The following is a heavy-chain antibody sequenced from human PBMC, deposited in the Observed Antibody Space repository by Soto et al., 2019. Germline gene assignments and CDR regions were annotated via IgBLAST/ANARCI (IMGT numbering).Heavy chain of an antibody. CDR1: GYTFTAYY. CDR3: ASGEELWPYYFDY. V-gene: IGHV1-2*02. CDR2: INPNSGGT. D-gene: IGHD5-18*01. J-gene: IGHJ4*02. Sequence: GASVKVSCKASGYTFTAYYMHWVRQAPGQGLEWMRWINPNSGGTNYAQKFQGRVTMTRDTSISTAYMELSRLRSYDTAVSYCASGEELWPYYFDYWGQGPLVTVSS.